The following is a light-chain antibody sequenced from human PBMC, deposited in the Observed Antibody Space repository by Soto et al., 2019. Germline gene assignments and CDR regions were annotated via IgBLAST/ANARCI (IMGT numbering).Light chain of an antibody. Sequence: QSVLTQPPSASGTPGQRVTISCSGGSSNIGSNTINWYQQLPGTAPKLLIYANNQRPSGVPDRFSGSKSGTSASLAIRGLQSEDESEYYCAAWDDRMNGVIFGGGTKLTVL. CDR2: ANN. V-gene: IGLV1-44*01. J-gene: IGLJ2*01. CDR1: SSNIGSNT. CDR3: AAWDDRMNGVI.